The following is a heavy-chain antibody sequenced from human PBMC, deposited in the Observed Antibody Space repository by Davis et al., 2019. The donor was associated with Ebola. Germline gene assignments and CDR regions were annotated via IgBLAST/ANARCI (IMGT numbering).Heavy chain of an antibody. Sequence: GGSLRLSCAASGFTFSSYSMNWVRQAPGKGLEWVSSISSSSSYIYYADSVKGRFTISRDNSKNTLYLQMNSLRAEDTAVYYCAKEMGMMYFDYWGQGTLVTVSS. V-gene: IGHV3-21*01. CDR3: AKEMGMMYFDY. J-gene: IGHJ4*02. CDR2: ISSSSSYI. D-gene: IGHD3-16*01. CDR1: GFTFSSYS.